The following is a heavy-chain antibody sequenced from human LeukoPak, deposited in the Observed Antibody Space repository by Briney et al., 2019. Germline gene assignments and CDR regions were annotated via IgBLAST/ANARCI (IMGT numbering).Heavy chain of an antibody. J-gene: IGHJ4*02. CDR3: ARDLYGSGSYYNVFDY. Sequence: SETLSLTCTVSGDSISSNSYYWGWIRQPPGKGLEWIGSIYYSGSTYYNPSLKSRVTISVDTSKNHFSLKLSSVTAADTAVYYCARDLYGSGSYYNVFDYWGQGTLVTVSS. V-gene: IGHV4-39*02. D-gene: IGHD3-10*01. CDR2: IYYSGST. CDR1: GDSISSNSYY.